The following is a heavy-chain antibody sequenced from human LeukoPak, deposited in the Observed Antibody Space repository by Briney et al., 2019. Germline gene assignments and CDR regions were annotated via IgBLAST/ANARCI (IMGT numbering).Heavy chain of an antibody. J-gene: IGHJ4*02. Sequence: SETLSLTCTVSGGSISSSSYYWGWIRQPPGKGLEWIGSIYYSGSTYYNPSLKSRVTISVDTSKNQFSLKLSSVTPEDTAVYYCARDCGGSYGSYYFDYWGQGTLVTVPS. D-gene: IGHD1-26*01. V-gene: IGHV4-39*02. CDR1: GGSISSSSYY. CDR3: ARDCGGSYGSYYFDY. CDR2: IYYSGST.